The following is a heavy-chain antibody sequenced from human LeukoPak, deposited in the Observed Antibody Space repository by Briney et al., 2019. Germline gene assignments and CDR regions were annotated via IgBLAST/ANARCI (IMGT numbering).Heavy chain of an antibody. V-gene: IGHV1-2*02. D-gene: IGHD2-2*01. Sequence: GASVKVSCKASGYTFTGYYMHWVRQAPGQGLEWMGWINPNSGGTNYAQKFQGRVTMTRDTSISTAYMELSRLRSDDTAVYYCARVKIYCSSTSCLTGYFQHWGQGTLVTVSS. CDR2: INPNSGGT. CDR3: ARVKIYCSSTSCLTGYFQH. J-gene: IGHJ1*01. CDR1: GYTFTGYY.